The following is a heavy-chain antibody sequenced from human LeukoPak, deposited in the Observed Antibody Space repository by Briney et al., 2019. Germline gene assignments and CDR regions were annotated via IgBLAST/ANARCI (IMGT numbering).Heavy chain of an antibody. V-gene: IGHV3-23*01. Sequence: EGSLRLSCAASGFTFSNYAMSWVRQAPGKGPEWVSAVIGSGGDAFYVDSVKGRFTISRDNSKNTLSLQMNSLRVEDTAVYYCAKSRAAATTLLFDYWGQGTLVTVSS. CDR2: VIGSGGDA. J-gene: IGHJ4*02. CDR3: AKSRAAATTLLFDY. D-gene: IGHD6-13*01. CDR1: GFTFSNYA.